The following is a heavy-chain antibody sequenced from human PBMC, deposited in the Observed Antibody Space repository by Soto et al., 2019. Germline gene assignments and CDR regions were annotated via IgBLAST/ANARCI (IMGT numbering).Heavy chain of an antibody. CDR3: ARGSRDWLQLLAY. D-gene: IGHD5-12*01. Sequence: SVKVSCKASGGTFSSYAISWVRQAPGQGLEWMGGIIPIFGTATYAQKFQGRVTMTADESTSTAYMELSSLRSEDTAVYYCARGSRDWLQLLAYWGQGTLVTVSS. J-gene: IGHJ4*02. V-gene: IGHV1-69*13. CDR1: GGTFSSYA. CDR2: IIPIFGTA.